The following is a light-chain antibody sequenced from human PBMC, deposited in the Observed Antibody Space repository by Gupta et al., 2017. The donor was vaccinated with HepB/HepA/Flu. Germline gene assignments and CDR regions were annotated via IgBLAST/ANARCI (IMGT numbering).Light chain of an antibody. Sequence: QSVLTQSPSVSGTPGQRVTMSCSGSRSNAGSKNVNWYQQLPGTAPKLLIYNNDERPSGVPDRFSGSKSDTSASLAISGLQSEDEADYYCAAWDESLNGVVFGGGTKLTVL. CDR1: RSNAGSKN. J-gene: IGLJ2*01. CDR3: AAWDESLNGVV. V-gene: IGLV1-44*01. CDR2: NND.